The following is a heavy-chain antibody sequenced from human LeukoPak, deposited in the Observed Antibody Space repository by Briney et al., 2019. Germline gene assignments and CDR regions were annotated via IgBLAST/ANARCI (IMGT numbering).Heavy chain of an antibody. CDR1: GFTFSSYS. CDR3: ARDSSGWTASYYMDV. J-gene: IGHJ6*03. D-gene: IGHD6-19*01. V-gene: IGHV3-21*01. CDR2: ISSSSSYI. Sequence: GGSLRLSCAAPGFTFSSYSMNWVRQAPGKGLEWVSSISSSSSYIYYADSVKGRFTISRDNAKNSLYLQMNSLRAEDTAVYYCARDSSGWTASYYMDVWGKGTTVTVSS.